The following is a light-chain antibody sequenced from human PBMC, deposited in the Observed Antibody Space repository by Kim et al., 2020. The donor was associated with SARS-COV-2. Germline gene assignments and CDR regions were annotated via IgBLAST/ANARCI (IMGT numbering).Light chain of an antibody. CDR2: GAS. V-gene: IGKV3-20*01. CDR3: QKYGSSPTT. CDR1: QSVSSNY. J-gene: IGKJ1*01. Sequence: EIVLTQSPGTLSLSPGERATLSCRASQSVSSNYLGWYQQKPGQAPRLLIYGASSRATGIPDRFSGSGSGTDFTLTISRLEPEDFAVYYCQKYGSSPTTFGQGTKVDIK.